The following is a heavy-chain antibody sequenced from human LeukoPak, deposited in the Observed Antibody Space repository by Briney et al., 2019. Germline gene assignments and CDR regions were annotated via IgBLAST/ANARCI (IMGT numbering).Heavy chain of an antibody. D-gene: IGHD3-22*01. CDR3: AGDPPPYYYDSSGYYSFDY. Sequence: PGGSLRLSCAASGFTFSSYWMSWVRQAPGKGLEWVANIKQDGSEKYYVDSVKGRFTISRDNAKNSLYLQMNSLRAEDTAVYYCAGDPPPYYYDSSGYYSFDYWGQGTLVTVSS. J-gene: IGHJ4*02. CDR1: GFTFSSYW. CDR2: IKQDGSEK. V-gene: IGHV3-7*01.